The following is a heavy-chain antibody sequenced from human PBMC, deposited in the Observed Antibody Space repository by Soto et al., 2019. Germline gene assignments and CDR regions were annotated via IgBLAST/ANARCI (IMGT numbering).Heavy chain of an antibody. CDR2: IKQDGSDN. CDR1: GFMFSNYW. J-gene: IGHJ4*02. CDR3: ARNRDYAFDY. D-gene: IGHD4-17*01. Sequence: GGSLRLSCAASGFMFSNYWMSWVRQAPGKGLEWVAIIKQDGSDNYYVDSVKGRFTISRDNAKNSLYLQMNSLRIEDAAVYYCARNRDYAFDYWGRGTLVTVSS. V-gene: IGHV3-7*01.